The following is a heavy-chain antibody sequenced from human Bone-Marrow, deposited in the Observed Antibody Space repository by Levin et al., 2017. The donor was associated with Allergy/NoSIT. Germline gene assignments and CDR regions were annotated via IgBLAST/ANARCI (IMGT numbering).Heavy chain of an antibody. CDR2: ISYDGSNK. Sequence: SCAASGFTFISYGMHWVRQAPGKGLEWVAVISYDGSNKYYADSVKGRFTISRDNSKNTLYLQMNSLRAEDTAVYYCAKTGVLWFEVDNYYDGMDVWGQGTTVTVSS. V-gene: IGHV3-30*18. CDR1: GFTFISYG. J-gene: IGHJ6*02. CDR3: AKTGVLWFEVDNYYDGMDV. D-gene: IGHD3-10*01.